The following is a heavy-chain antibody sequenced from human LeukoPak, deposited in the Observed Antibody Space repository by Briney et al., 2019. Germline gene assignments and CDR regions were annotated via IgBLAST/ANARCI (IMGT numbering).Heavy chain of an antibody. V-gene: IGHV3-23*01. D-gene: IGHD3-10*02. CDR2: ISGSGGST. CDR1: GFTFSSYA. J-gene: IGHJ3*02. Sequence: GGSLRLSCAASGFTFSSYAMSWVRQAPGKGLEWVSAISGSGGSTYYADSVKGRFTISRDNSKNTLYVQMNSLRAEDTAVYHCAKDRKNNDYVAFDIWGQGTMVTVSS. CDR3: AKDRKNNDYVAFDI.